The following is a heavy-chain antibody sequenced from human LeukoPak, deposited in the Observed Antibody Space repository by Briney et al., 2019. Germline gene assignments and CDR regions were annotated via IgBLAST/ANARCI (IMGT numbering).Heavy chain of an antibody. CDR1: GGSFSGYY. V-gene: IGHV4-34*01. D-gene: IGHD2-15*01. CDR3: ARDVDATSGWFDP. Sequence: SETLSLTCAVYGGSFSGYYWSWIRQPPGKGLEWIGGINHSRTTNYNPSLKSRVIISVDTSKNQFSLKLSSVTAADTAVYYCARDVDATSGWFDPWGQGTLVTVSS. J-gene: IGHJ5*02. CDR2: INHSRTT.